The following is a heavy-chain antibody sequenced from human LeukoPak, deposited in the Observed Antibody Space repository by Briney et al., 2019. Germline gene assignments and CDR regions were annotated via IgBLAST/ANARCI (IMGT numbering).Heavy chain of an antibody. J-gene: IGHJ6*02. CDR3: ARGLSSSSYYYYGMDV. D-gene: IGHD6-6*01. Sequence: SETLSLTCAVYGGSFSGYYWSWIRQSPGKGLEGIGEINHSGSTKYNPSLKSRVSISVDTYKNQFSLKLRFVTAADTAVYYCARGLSSSSYYYYGMDVWGQGNTVTVSS. CDR1: GGSFSGYY. CDR2: INHSGST. V-gene: IGHV4-34*01.